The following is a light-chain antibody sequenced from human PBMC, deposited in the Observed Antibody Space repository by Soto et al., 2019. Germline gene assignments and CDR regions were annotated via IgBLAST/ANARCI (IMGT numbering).Light chain of an antibody. CDR3: QHLNNYPPFT. V-gene: IGKV1-9*01. CDR2: GTF. J-gene: IGKJ3*01. CDR1: QDIKTY. Sequence: IQLTQSPSSLSASVGDRVSITCRASQDIKTYLAWYQQKRGEAPKLLISGTFTLQSGVPSRFNGSGSGTDFTLTISRLQPEDFATYYCQHLNNYPPFTFGPGTEVD.